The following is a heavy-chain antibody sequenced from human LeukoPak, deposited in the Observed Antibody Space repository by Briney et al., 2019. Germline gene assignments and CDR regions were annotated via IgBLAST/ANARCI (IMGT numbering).Heavy chain of an antibody. CDR3: ARDFLHSSTSRPFDY. CDR2: VSGTGGRT. D-gene: IGHD2-2*01. CDR1: GFTFSTYA. Sequence: GGSLRLSCAASGFTFSTYAMSWVRQAPGKGLEWVSVVSGTGGRTYYADSVKGRFTISRDNSKNTLYLQMDSLRAEDTAVYYCARDFLHSSTSRPFDYWGQGTLVTVSS. V-gene: IGHV3-23*01. J-gene: IGHJ4*02.